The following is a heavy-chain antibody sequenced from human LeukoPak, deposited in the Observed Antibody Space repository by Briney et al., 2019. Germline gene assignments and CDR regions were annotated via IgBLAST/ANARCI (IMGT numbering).Heavy chain of an antibody. CDR1: GFTFSSYA. CDR2: ISYDGSNK. V-gene: IGHV3-30*04. CDR3: AKEGGSYLYYYYMDV. D-gene: IGHD1-26*01. Sequence: GGSLRLSCAASGFTFSSYAMHWVRQAPGKGLEWVAVISYDGSNKYYADSVKGRFTISRDNSKNSLYLQMNSLRTEDTALYYCAKEGGSYLYYYYMDVWGKGTTVTVSS. J-gene: IGHJ6*03.